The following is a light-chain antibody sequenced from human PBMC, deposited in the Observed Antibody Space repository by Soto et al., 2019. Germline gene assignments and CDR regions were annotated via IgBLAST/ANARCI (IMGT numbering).Light chain of an antibody. Sequence: ESVLTQSPGKLSLSPGERATLSCRASQSISSSFLAWYQQKPGQAPRLLIYGASSRGTGIPDRFSGSGSGTDFTLTISRLEPEDFAVYYCQQYGSSPPLTFGGGTKVEIK. J-gene: IGKJ4*01. CDR2: GAS. CDR1: QSISSSF. V-gene: IGKV3-20*01. CDR3: QQYGSSPPLT.